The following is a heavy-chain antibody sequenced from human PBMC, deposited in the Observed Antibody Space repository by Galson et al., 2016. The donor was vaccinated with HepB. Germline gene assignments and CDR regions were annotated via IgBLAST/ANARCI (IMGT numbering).Heavy chain of an antibody. CDR1: GFTFGSHA. D-gene: IGHD3-22*01. V-gene: IGHV3-23*01. J-gene: IGHJ4*02. CDR3: AKESDIYYDSRGYPDF. CDR2: ISGGGGLT. Sequence: SLRLSCAASGFTFGSHAMTWARQGPGKGLEWVSGISGGGGLTHYRHSVRGRFPISRDNSKNTLFLQMNSLRAEDTAMYFCAKESDIYYDSRGYPDFWGQGTLVTVSS.